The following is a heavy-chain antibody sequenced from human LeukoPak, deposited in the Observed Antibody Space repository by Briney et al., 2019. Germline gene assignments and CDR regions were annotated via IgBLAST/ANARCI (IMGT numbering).Heavy chain of an antibody. J-gene: IGHJ4*02. V-gene: IGHV5-51*01. CDR1: GYSFTSYW. CDR3: ARCPTSWYSFFDY. D-gene: IGHD2-2*01. CDR2: IYPGDSDT. Sequence: GESLKISCKGSGYSFTSYWIGWVRQMPGKGLEWMGIIYPGDSDTRYSPSFQGQVTISADRSISTAYLQWSSLKASDTAMYYCARCPTSWYSFFDYWGQGTLVTVSS.